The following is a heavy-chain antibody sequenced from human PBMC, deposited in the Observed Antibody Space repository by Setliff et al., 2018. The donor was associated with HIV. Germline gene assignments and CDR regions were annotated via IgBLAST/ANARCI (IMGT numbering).Heavy chain of an antibody. Sequence: LSLTCTVSGDSLTSGHFYWGWIRQAPGKGLEWIGNILDGRVTFFNPSLRGRVTISVDASKNQVSLNLRSVTAADGAVYHCARPHSGRGGGAYFDPWGQGILVTVSS. CDR3: ARPHSGRGGGAYFDP. J-gene: IGHJ5*02. CDR2: ILDGRVT. V-gene: IGHV4-39*01. D-gene: IGHD6-19*01. CDR1: GDSLTSGHFY.